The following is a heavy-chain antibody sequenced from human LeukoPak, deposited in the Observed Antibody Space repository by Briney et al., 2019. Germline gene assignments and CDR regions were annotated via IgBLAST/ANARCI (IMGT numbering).Heavy chain of an antibody. Sequence: SETLSLICTVSGGSISSCYCSWIRQPAGKGLEWIGRIYTSGSTNYNPSLKSRVTMSVDTSKNQFSLKLTSVTAADTAVYYCARDYYDSSGHLWWFDPWGQGTLVTVSS. V-gene: IGHV4-4*07. D-gene: IGHD3-22*01. CDR2: IYTSGST. CDR1: GGSISSCY. J-gene: IGHJ5*02. CDR3: ARDYYDSSGHLWWFDP.